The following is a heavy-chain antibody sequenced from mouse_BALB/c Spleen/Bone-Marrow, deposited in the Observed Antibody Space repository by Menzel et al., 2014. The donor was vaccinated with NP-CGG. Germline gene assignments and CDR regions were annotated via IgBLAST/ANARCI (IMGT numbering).Heavy chain of an antibody. V-gene: IGHV5-9-3*01. CDR3: ARSGVCGYYF. Sequence: EVQLQQSGGGLVKPGGPLKLSCAASGFTFSSYAMSWVRQTPEKRLEWVATISSGGSYTYYPDSVKGRFTISRDNAKNTLYLQMSSLRSEDTAMYYCARSGVCGYYFGGQGTTLTVSS. D-gene: IGHD2-3*01. CDR2: ISSGGSYT. J-gene: IGHJ2*01. CDR1: GFTFSSYA.